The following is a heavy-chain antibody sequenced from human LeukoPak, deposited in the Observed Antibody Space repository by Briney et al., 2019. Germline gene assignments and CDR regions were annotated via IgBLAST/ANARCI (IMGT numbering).Heavy chain of an antibody. V-gene: IGHV1-2*04. J-gene: IGHJ4*02. CDR1: GYTFTGYY. D-gene: IGHD4/OR15-4a*01. CDR2: INPNRGDT. Sequence: ASVKVSCKASGYTFTGYYMHWVRQAPGQGLEWMGWINPNRGDTNYAQKFQGWVTMTRDTSISTAYMELSRLRSDDTAVYYCARGGTMGDSIVYFDYWGQGTLVTVSS. CDR3: ARGGTMGDSIVYFDY.